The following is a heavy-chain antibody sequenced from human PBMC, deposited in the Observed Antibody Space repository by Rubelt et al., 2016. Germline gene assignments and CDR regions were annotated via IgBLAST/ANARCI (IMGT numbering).Heavy chain of an antibody. J-gene: IGHJ4*02. Sequence: QLQLQESGPGLVKPSETLSLICTVSGGSVSSSSYYWGWIRQSPGKGLEWIGTIYYTGSTCYTSSPKSRVTMELATSKNHFSLKLTSVTAADTAVYYCARLYSSTWLDYWGQGTLVTVSS. V-gene: IGHV4-39*07. CDR3: ARLYSSTWLDY. D-gene: IGHD6-13*01. CDR1: GGSVSSSSYY. CDR2: IYYTGST.